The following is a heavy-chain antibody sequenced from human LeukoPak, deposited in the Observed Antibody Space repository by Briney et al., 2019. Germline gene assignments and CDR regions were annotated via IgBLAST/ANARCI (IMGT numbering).Heavy chain of an antibody. V-gene: IGHV4-34*01. D-gene: IGHD6-13*01. J-gene: IGHJ6*02. CDR3: ARDLSSSMDYGIDV. CDR2: SNHSGST. Sequence: SETLSLTCAVYGGSFSGYYWSWIRQPPGKGLEWIGESNHSGSTNYNPSLKSRVTMSVDTSKNQFSLKLSSVTAADTAVYYCARDLSSSMDYGIDVWGQGTTVTVSS. CDR1: GGSFSGYY.